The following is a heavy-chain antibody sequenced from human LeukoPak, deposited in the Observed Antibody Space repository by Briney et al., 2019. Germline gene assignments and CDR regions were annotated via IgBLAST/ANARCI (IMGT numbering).Heavy chain of an antibody. J-gene: IGHJ6*03. CDR1: GFTVSSNY. D-gene: IGHD1-26*01. CDR3: ARAYSETYGLGYYYIDV. Sequence: GGSLRLSCAASGFTVSSNYMSWVRQAPGKGLEWVSVIYSGGSTYYADSVKGRFTISRDNSKNTLYLQMNSLRAEDTAVYYCARAYSETYGLGYYYIDVWGKGTTVTISS. CDR2: IYSGGST. V-gene: IGHV3-66*01.